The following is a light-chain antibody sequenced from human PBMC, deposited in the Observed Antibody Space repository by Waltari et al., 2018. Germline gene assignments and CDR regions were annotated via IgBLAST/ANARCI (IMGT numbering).Light chain of an antibody. CDR1: SPTIGSNY. CDR2: RNN. CDR3: AAWDDSLSGRE. J-gene: IGLJ3*02. Sequence: QSVLTQPPSASGTPGQRVTISCSGRSPTIGSNYVYCYQQLPGTAPKLLIYRNNQRPSGVPDRFSGSKSGTSASLAISGLRSEDEADYYCAAWDDSLSGREFGGGTKLTVL. V-gene: IGLV1-47*01.